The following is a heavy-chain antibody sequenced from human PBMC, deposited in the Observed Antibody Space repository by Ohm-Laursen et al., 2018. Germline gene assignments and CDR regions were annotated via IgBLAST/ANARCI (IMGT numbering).Heavy chain of an antibody. D-gene: IGHD2-2*02. V-gene: IGHV1-2*02. CDR3: ARGALIGYCSSTNCYTRGFDP. CDR1: GYTFTGNY. CDR2: INPNSGGT. Sequence: GSSVKVSCNASGYTFTGNYMHWVRQAPGQGLEWMGWINPNSGGTNYAQKFQGRVTMTRDTSISTAYMELSRLRSDDTAVYYCARGALIGYCSSTNCYTRGFDPWGQGTLVTVSS. J-gene: IGHJ5*02.